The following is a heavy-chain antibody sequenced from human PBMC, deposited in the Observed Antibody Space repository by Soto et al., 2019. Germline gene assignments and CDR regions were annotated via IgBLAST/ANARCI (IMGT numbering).Heavy chain of an antibody. Sequence: QVQLVQSGPEVKKPGASVKVSCKASGYTFTSYGISWVRQAPGHDLEWMGWISAYNGNTNYAQNLQGRVTMTTDASTSTAYMELRSLTSDDTAVYYCVSERGGNFGAVVMYYWGQGTLVTVSS. D-gene: IGHD3-3*01. CDR1: GYTFTSYG. CDR2: ISAYNGNT. J-gene: IGHJ4*02. CDR3: VSERGGNFGAVVMYY. V-gene: IGHV1-18*01.